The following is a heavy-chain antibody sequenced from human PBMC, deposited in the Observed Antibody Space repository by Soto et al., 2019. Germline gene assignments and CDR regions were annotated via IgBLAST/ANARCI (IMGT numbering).Heavy chain of an antibody. CDR1: GGSISSYY. J-gene: IGHJ6*02. CDR3: ARQGFGPLHGLVDV. CDR2: VHHSWGS. D-gene: IGHD3-10*01. Sequence: QVQLQESGPGLVKPSETMSLSCTVSGGSISSYYWSWFRQSPGKRMEWIGYVHHSWGSSYNPSLQTRVAISLDASKSHFPLTVTSVTATDTAVYYCARQGFGPLHGLVDVWGQGTTVTVSS. V-gene: IGHV4-59*08.